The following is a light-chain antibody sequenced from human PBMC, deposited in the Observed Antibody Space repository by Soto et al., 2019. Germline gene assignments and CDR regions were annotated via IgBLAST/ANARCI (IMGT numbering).Light chain of an antibody. CDR2: DVS. CDR3: SSYTSSSTLV. V-gene: IGLV2-14*01. Sequence: QSALTPPASVSGSPGQSITLSCTGTSSDVGGYNYVSWYQQHPGKAPKLMIYDVSNRPSGVSNRFSGSKSGNTASLTISGLQAEDEADYYCSSYTSSSTLVFGTGTKVTVL. J-gene: IGLJ1*01. CDR1: SSDVGGYNY.